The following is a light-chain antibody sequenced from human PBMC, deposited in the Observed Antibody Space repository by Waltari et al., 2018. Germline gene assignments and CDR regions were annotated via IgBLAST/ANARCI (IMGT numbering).Light chain of an antibody. CDR3: QQYRHWPLA. Sequence: DIVMTQSPLSLPVTPGEPASISCRSSQSLLHTNGYIYLDWYLQRPGQSPQLLIYLGSNRASGVPDRFSGGGSGTEFTLTISSLQSEDFAVYYCQQYRHWPLAFGGGTKVEI. V-gene: IGKV2-28*01. CDR2: LGS. J-gene: IGKJ4*01. CDR1: QSLLHTNGYIY.